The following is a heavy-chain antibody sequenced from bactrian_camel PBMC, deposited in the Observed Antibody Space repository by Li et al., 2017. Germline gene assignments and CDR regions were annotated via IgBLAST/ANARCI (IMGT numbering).Heavy chain of an antibody. CDR2: LDSDGVT. J-gene: IGHJ4*01. CDR1: GTTYNTYC. D-gene: IGHD3*01. Sequence: HVQLVESGGGSVQPGGSLRLSCTLTGTTYNTYCMKWWRQAPGKEREGVASLDSDGVTKYADSVKGRFTISRDNAKNTVYLRMNSLEPEDTGLYYCAAPIREHWTAEYAFWGQGTQVTVS. V-gene: IGHV3S53*01. CDR3: AAPIREHWTAEYAF.